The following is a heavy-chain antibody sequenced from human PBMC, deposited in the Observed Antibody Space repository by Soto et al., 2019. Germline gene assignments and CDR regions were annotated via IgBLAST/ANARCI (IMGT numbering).Heavy chain of an antibody. J-gene: IGHJ6*03. CDR1: GYSFTSYW. D-gene: IGHD4-4*01. CDR3: ARHCTVKGVYYYYFMDV. CDR2: IYPGDSDT. Sequence: GESLKISCKGSGYSFTSYWIGWVRQMPGKGLEWMGIIYPGDSDTRYSPSFQGQVTISADKSISTAYLQWSSLQASDTAMYYCARHCTVKGVYYYYFMDVWGKGTTVTVSS. V-gene: IGHV5-51*01.